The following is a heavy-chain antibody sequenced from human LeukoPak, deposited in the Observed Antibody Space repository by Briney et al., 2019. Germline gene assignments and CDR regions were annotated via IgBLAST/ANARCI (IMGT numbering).Heavy chain of an antibody. J-gene: IGHJ4*02. V-gene: IGHV3-74*01. Sequence: QPGGSLRLSCGASGFTFSTYWMHWVRQAPGKGLVWVSRINGDGGSRNYADSVKGRFTISRDNAKNTLYLQMNSLRVEDTAVYYCASASSHRIAAGGDFRGQGTLVTVSS. CDR2: INGDGGSR. D-gene: IGHD6-13*01. CDR1: GFTFSTYW. CDR3: ASASSHRIAAGGDF.